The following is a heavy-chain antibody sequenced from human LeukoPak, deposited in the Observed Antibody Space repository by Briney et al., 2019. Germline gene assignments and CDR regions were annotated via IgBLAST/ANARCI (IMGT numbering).Heavy chain of an antibody. J-gene: IGHJ4*02. CDR2: ISSNGGST. Sequence: GSLRLSCSASGFTFSSYAMHWVRQAPGKGLEYVSAISSNGGSTYYADSVKGRFTISRDNSKNTLYLQMSSLRAEDTAVYYCVKDEWRIAVAQFDYWGREPWSPSPQ. D-gene: IGHD6-19*01. CDR1: GFTFSSYA. CDR3: VKDEWRIAVAQFDY. V-gene: IGHV3-64D*06.